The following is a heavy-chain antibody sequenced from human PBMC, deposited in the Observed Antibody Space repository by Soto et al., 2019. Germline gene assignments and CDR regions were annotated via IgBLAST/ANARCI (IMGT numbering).Heavy chain of an antibody. CDR1: GFTFSSYG. D-gene: IGHD3-3*01. CDR2: ISYDGSKK. CDR3: AKARQFLGWLSSPASPDGMDV. V-gene: IGHV3-30*18. J-gene: IGHJ6*02. Sequence: QVQVVESGGGVVQPGRSLRLSCAASGFTFSSYGIHWVRQAPGKGLEWVAVISYDGSKKYYADSVKGRFTISRDNSKNTLYLQMNSLRAEDTAVYYCAKARQFLGWLSSPASPDGMDVWGQGTTVTVSS.